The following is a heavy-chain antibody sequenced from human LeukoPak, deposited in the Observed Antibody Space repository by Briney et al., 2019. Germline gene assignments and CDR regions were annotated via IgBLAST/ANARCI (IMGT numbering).Heavy chain of an antibody. J-gene: IGHJ4*02. CDR3: ASLNSGYGPRDFDY. D-gene: IGHD5-12*01. V-gene: IGHV3-33*08. CDR1: GFTFSSYG. Sequence: GGSLRLSCAASGFTFSSYGMHWVRQAPGKRLEWVAVIWYDGSNKYYADSVKGRFTISRDNSKNTLYLQMNSLRAEDTAVYYCASLNSGYGPRDFDYWGQGTLVTVSS. CDR2: IWYDGSNK.